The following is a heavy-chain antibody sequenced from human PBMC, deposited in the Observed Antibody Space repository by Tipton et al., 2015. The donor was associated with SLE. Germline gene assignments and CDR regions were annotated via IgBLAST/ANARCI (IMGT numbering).Heavy chain of an antibody. Sequence: GSLRLSCTVSGGSISSHYWSWIRQPPGKGLEWIGYIYYSGSTNYNPSLKSRVTISVDTSKNQFSLKLSSVTAADTAVYYCARDLPQSGGDAFNIWGQGTMVTVSS. CDR1: GGSISSHY. J-gene: IGHJ3*02. CDR2: IYYSGST. D-gene: IGHD3-16*01. V-gene: IGHV4-59*11. CDR3: ARDLPQSGGDAFNI.